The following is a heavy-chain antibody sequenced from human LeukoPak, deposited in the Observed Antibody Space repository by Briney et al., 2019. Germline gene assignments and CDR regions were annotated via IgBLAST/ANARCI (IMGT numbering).Heavy chain of an antibody. CDR1: GFTFSSYW. D-gene: IGHD3-3*01. Sequence: PGGSLRLSCAASGFTFSSYWMSWVRQAPGKGLEWVANIKQDGSEKYYVDSVKGRFTISRDNAKNSLYLQMNSLRAEDTSVYYCARGDNSYNFWSGYYSGWGQGTLVPVSS. CDR3: ARGDNSYNFWSGYYSG. J-gene: IGHJ4*02. CDR2: IKQDGSEK. V-gene: IGHV3-7*01.